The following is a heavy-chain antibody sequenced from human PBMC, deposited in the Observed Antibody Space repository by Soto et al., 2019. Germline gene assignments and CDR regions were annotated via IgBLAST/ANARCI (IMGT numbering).Heavy chain of an antibody. CDR1: GFTFSSYG. D-gene: IGHD6-19*01. V-gene: IGHV3-33*01. CDR2: IWYDGSNK. CDR3: ARDTSSGHTAEDY. Sequence: GGSLRLSCAASGFTFSSYGMHWVRQAPGKGLEWVAVIWYDGSNKYYADSVKGRFTISRDNSKNTLYLQMNSLRAEDTAVYYCARDTSSGHTAEDYWGQGTLVTVSS. J-gene: IGHJ4*02.